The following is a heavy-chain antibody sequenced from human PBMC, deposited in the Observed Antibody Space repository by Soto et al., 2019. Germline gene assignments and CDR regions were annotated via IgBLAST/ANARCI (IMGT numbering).Heavy chain of an antibody. V-gene: IGHV4-39*01. Sequence: SETLSLTCTVSGGTISGSNYYWGWIRQPPGKGLEWIGSIYYSGSAYYNPSHKSRGTISVDTSKNQFSLRLSSVTAADTAVYYCARHHDNWSLYYFEYWGLGTLVTVSS. J-gene: IGHJ4*02. CDR2: IYYSGSA. CDR1: GGTISGSNYY. CDR3: ARHHDNWSLYYFEY. D-gene: IGHD1-1*01.